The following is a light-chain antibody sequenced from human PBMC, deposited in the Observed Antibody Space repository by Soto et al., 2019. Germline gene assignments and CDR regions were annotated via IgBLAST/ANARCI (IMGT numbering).Light chain of an antibody. CDR1: QSVSSTY. J-gene: IGKJ2*01. CDR3: QQYGSSPHT. V-gene: IGKV3-20*01. Sequence: EIVLTQSPGTLSLSPGERATLSCRASQSVSSTYLAWYQQKPGQAPRLLIYGASNRATGIPDRFSASGSGTDLTLTITRLEPEDFVVYYCQQYGSSPHTFGQGTKLEIK. CDR2: GAS.